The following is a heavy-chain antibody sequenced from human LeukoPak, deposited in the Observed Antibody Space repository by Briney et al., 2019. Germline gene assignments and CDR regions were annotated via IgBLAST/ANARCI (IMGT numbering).Heavy chain of an antibody. J-gene: IGHJ4*02. CDR2: IYYKGNT. CDR3: AKFGGRYYGGEPLAS. CDR1: GGSISSRSYY. D-gene: IGHD1-26*01. V-gene: IGHV4-39*07. Sequence: PSETLSLTCTVSGGSISSRSYYWGWIRQPPGKGLEWIGSIYYKGNTYLNPSLKSRATISEDTSKNQFSLKLNSVTAADTAVYYCAKFGGRYYGGEPLASGGRETLVPVS.